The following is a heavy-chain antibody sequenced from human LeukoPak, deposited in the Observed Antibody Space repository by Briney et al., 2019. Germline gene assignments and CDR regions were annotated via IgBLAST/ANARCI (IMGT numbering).Heavy chain of an antibody. V-gene: IGHV1-69*13. CDR3: ASKHCRSTSCTYYYGMDV. D-gene: IGHD2-2*01. J-gene: IGHJ6*02. CDR1: GGTFSSYA. CDR2: IIPIFGTA. Sequence: ASVKVSCKASGGTFSSYAISWVRQAPGQGLEWMGGIIPIFGTANYAQKFQGRVTITADESTSTAYMELSSLRSEDTAVYYCASKHCRSTSCTYYYGMDVWGQGTTVTVSS.